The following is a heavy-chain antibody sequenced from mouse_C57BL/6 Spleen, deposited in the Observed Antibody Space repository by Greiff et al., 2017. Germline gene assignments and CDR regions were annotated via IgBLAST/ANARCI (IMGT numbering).Heavy chain of an antibody. CDR1: GFNIKNTY. J-gene: IGHJ4*01. D-gene: IGHD1-1*01. V-gene: IGHV14-3*01. CDR2: IDPANGNT. CDR3: ASLLGSSYGYYAMDY. Sequence: VQLQQSVAELVRPGASVKLSCTASGFNIKNTYMHWVKQRPEQGLEWIGRIDPANGNTKYAPKFQGKATITADTSSNTAYLPLSSLTSEDTSIYYCASLLGSSYGYYAMDYWGQGTSVTVSS.